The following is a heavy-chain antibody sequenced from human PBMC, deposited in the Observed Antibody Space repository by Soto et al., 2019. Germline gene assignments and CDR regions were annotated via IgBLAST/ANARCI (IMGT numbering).Heavy chain of an antibody. J-gene: IGHJ4*02. Sequence: GGSLRLSCAASEFTFSSYWMSWVRQAPGKGPEWVANIKPDGSEKYYVDSVKGRFTVSRDNAKNSLYLQMNSLRAEDTAVYYCTREGEPYSRGCRKCGAFAYWGQGALVTVSS. CDR3: TREGEPYSRGCRKCGAFAY. D-gene: IGHD6-19*01. CDR1: EFTFSSYW. V-gene: IGHV3-7*01. CDR2: IKPDGSEK.